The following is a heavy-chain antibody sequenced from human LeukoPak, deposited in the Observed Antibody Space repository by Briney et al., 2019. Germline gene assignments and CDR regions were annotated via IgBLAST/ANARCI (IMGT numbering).Heavy chain of an antibody. Sequence: PGGSLRLSCAAPGFTINNNYMNWVRQAPGKGLEWVSVIYSGGNTYYADSVKGRFTISRDNSKNTLYLQMNSLRAEDTAVYYCAKKDNGNYFNFDYWGQGTLVTVSS. J-gene: IGHJ4*02. D-gene: IGHD2/OR15-2a*01. CDR3: AKKDNGNYFNFDY. V-gene: IGHV3-66*01. CDR2: IYSGGNT. CDR1: GFTINNNY.